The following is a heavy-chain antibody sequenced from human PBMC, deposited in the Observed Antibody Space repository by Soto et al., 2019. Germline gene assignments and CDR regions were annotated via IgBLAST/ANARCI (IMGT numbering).Heavy chain of an antibody. CDR2: ISAYNGNT. Sequence: GASVKVSCKASGYTFTSYGISWVRQAPGQGLEWMGWISAYNGNTNYAQKLQGRVTMTTDTSTSTAYMELRSLRSDDTAVYYCARDLRLKKWDCSGGSCYFYFGYWGQGTLVTVSS. CDR3: ARDLRLKKWDCSGGSCYFYFGY. V-gene: IGHV1-18*01. D-gene: IGHD2-15*01. J-gene: IGHJ4*02. CDR1: GYTFTSYG.